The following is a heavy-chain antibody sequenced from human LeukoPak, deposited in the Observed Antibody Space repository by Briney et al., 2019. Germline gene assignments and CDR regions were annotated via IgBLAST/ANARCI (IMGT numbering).Heavy chain of an antibody. CDR1: GYIFTDYA. D-gene: IGHD2-2*01. Sequence: GASVKVSCKASGYIFTDYAMHWVRQAPGQRLEWMGWIDTYNGNTKYSQKFQGRVTIIRDTSARTAYMELSSLRFEDTAVFYCATTTYCSSASCSFNYWGQGTLVTVSS. J-gene: IGHJ4*02. CDR2: IDTYNGNT. CDR3: ATTTYCSSASCSFNY. V-gene: IGHV1-3*04.